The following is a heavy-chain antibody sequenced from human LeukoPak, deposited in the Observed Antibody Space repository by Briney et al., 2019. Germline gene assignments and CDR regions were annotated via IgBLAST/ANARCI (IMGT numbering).Heavy chain of an antibody. CDR2: ISAYNGNT. CDR1: GYTFTSYG. D-gene: IGHD3-22*01. J-gene: IGHJ4*02. V-gene: IGHV1-18*01. Sequence: ASVKVSRKASGYTFTSYGISWVRQAPGQGLEWMGWISAYNGNTNYAQKLQGRVTMTTDTSTSTAYMELRSLRSDDTAVYYCARDRAGYYDSSGHVDYWGQGTLVTVSS. CDR3: ARDRAGYYDSSGHVDY.